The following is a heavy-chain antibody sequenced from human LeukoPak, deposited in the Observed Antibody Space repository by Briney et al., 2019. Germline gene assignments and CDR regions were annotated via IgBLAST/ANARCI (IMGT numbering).Heavy chain of an antibody. J-gene: IGHJ4*02. CDR2: VYDSGSA. CDR1: GGSISSSHFY. D-gene: IGHD2-2*01. V-gene: IGHV4-39*01. CDR3: ARQGRGSSSSRCYPD. Sequence: PSETLSLTCTVSGGSISSSHFYWGWLRQTPGKGLEWMGSVYDSGSAYHNPSITSRVTISVDVSKNQFSLNLRSETAADNPVYYCARQGRGSSSSRCYPDWGQGTLVTVSS.